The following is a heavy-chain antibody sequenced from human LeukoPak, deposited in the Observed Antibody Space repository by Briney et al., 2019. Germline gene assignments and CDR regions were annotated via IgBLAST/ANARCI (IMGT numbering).Heavy chain of an antibody. V-gene: IGHV4-59*01. CDR2: IHSNGNT. D-gene: IGHD3-10*01. CDR1: GASIRTYY. J-gene: IGHJ4*02. Sequence: PSETLSLTCTVFGASIRTYYWSLIRQPPGKGLEWIGYIHSNGNTDYSPSLKSRVTISIDTSKNQFSLRLRSVNAADTATYFCARSAYGVLEYWGQGALVIVSS. CDR3: ARSAYGVLEY.